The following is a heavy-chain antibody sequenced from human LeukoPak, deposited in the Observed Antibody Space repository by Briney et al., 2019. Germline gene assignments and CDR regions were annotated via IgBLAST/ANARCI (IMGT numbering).Heavy chain of an antibody. Sequence: GESLRLSCAASGFTFSSYGMSWVRQAPGKGLEWVAVISYDGSNKYYADSVKGRFTISRDNSKNTLYLQMNSLRAEDTAVYYCAKDGYSGYSYGFSAFDIWGQGTMVTVSS. CDR2: ISYDGSNK. V-gene: IGHV3-30*18. CDR3: AKDGYSGYSYGFSAFDI. J-gene: IGHJ3*02. D-gene: IGHD5-18*01. CDR1: GFTFSSYG.